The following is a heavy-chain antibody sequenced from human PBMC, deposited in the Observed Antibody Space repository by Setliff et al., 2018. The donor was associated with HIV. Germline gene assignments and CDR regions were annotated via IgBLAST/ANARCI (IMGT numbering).Heavy chain of an antibody. J-gene: IGHJ4*02. CDR1: GYSISSGYY. D-gene: IGHD3-3*01. V-gene: IGHV4-38-2*01. CDR2: IYHSGGT. CDR3: ARVPFTTGFDY. Sequence: PSETLSLTCAVSGYSISSGYYWGWIRQPPGRGLEWIGNIYHSGGTHYNPSLRSRVTISVDTSKNHFSLKQSSVTAADTAVFYCARVPFTTGFDYWGQGILVTVSS.